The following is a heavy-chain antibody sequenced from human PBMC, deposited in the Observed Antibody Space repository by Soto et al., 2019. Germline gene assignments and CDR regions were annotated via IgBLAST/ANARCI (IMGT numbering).Heavy chain of an antibody. CDR2: INHSGST. CDR1: GGSFSAYY. V-gene: IGHV4-34*01. J-gene: IGHJ5*01. Sequence: WETLCLTCAVYGGSFSAYYWSWIRQPPGKGLEWIGEINHSGSTNYNPSLKSRVTISVDTSKNQFSLKLSSVTAADTAVYYCARGLITGTTLRFDSWGQGTLVTVSS. CDR3: ARGLITGTTLRFDS. D-gene: IGHD1-20*01.